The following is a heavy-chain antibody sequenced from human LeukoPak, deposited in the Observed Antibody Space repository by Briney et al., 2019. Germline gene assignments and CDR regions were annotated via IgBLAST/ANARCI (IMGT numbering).Heavy chain of an antibody. J-gene: IGHJ4*02. CDR3: ARDQFLDS. Sequence: GGSLRLSCAASGFTFSSYGMHWVRQAPGKGLEWVAFIRYDGSNKYYADSVKRRFTISRDNSKNTLYLQMDSLRPEDAAVYYCARDQFLDSWGQGTLVTVSS. CDR1: GFTFSSYG. V-gene: IGHV3-30*02. CDR2: IRYDGSNK.